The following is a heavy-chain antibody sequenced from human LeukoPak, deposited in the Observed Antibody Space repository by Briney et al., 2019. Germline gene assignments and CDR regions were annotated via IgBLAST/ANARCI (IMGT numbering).Heavy chain of an antibody. CDR3: AREFEGSYFDY. D-gene: IGHD1-26*01. V-gene: IGHV3-53*01. Sequence: GGSLILSCAASGFTVSSNYMSWVRQAPGKGLEWVSVIYSGGSTYYADSVKGRFTISRDNSKNTLYLQMNSLRAEDTAVYYCAREFEGSYFDYWGQGTLVTVSS. J-gene: IGHJ4*02. CDR1: GFTVSSNY. CDR2: IYSGGST.